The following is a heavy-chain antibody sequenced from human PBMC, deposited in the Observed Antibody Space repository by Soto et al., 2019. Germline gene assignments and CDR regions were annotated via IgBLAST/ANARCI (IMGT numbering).Heavy chain of an antibody. CDR1: GFTFSSYG. D-gene: IGHD1-26*01. CDR2: ISYDGSNK. V-gene: IGHV3-30*18. Sequence: PGGSLRLSCAASGFTFSSYGMHWVRQAPGKGLEWVAVISYDGSNKYYADSVKGRFTISRDNSKNTLYLQMNSLRAEDTAVYYCAKDRYSGSYIDYWGQGTLVTVSS. CDR3: AKDRYSGSYIDY. J-gene: IGHJ4*02.